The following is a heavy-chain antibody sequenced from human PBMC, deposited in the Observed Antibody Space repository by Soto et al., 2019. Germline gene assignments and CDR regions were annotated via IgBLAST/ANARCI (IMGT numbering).Heavy chain of an antibody. D-gene: IGHD3-10*01. CDR3: ARVGHTTYYYYYYYGMDV. CDR1: GFTFTSYD. Sequence: PGGSLRLSCAASGFTFTSYDIHWVRQAPGKGLEWVAVIWYDGSNKYYADSVKGRFTISRDNSKNTLYLQMNSLRAEDTAVYYCARVGHTTYYYYYYYGMDVWGQGTTVTVSS. V-gene: IGHV3-33*01. CDR2: IWYDGSNK. J-gene: IGHJ6*02.